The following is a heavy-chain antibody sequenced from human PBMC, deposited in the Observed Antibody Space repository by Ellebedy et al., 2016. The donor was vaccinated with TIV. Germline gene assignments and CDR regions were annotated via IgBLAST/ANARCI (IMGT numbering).Heavy chain of an antibody. J-gene: IGHJ3*01. V-gene: IGHV3-7*01. Sequence: GESLKISCAASGFTFSGYWMSWVRQAPGKGLEWVANIKEDGSEAYYVDAVKGRFTISRDNAKSTLFLQMNSLRAEDTAVYYCVRDRGRPDSFDLWGRGTMVIVSS. CDR1: GFTFSGYW. CDR3: VRDRGRPDSFDL. CDR2: IKEDGSEA.